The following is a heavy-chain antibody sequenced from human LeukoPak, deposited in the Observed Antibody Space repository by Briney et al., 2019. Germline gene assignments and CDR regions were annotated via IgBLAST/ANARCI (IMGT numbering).Heavy chain of an antibody. V-gene: IGHV1-2*02. CDR1: GYTFTGYY. D-gene: IGHD3-16*02. CDR3: AREEPYDYVWGTYRYNDY. J-gene: IGHJ4*02. Sequence: ASVKVSCKASGYTFTGYYMHWVRQAPGQGLEWMGWINPNSGGTNYAQNFQGRVTITRDTSISTAYMELSRLTSDDTAVYYCAREEPYDYVWGTYRYNDYWGQGTLVTVSS. CDR2: INPNSGGT.